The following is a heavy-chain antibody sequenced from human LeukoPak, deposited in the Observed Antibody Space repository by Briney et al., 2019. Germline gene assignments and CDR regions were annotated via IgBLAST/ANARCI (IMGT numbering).Heavy chain of an antibody. J-gene: IGHJ5*02. Sequence: PSQTLSLTCTVSGGSISSGSYYWRWIRQPAGKGLEWIGRIYTSGSTNYNPSLKSRVTISVDTSKNQFSLKLSSVTAADTAVYYCAKERLSYDSSGYYQPWFDPWGQGTLVTVSS. CDR3: AKERLSYDSSGYYQPWFDP. CDR2: IYTSGST. D-gene: IGHD3-22*01. CDR1: GGSISSGSYY. V-gene: IGHV4-61*02.